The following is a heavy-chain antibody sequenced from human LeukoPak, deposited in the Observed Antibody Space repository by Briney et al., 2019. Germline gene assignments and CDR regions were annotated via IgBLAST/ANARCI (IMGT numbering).Heavy chain of an antibody. V-gene: IGHV1-69*13. D-gene: IGHD5-24*01. CDR1: GGTFSSYA. CDR3: ARVEKFFYFEY. J-gene: IGHJ4*02. Sequence: SVKVSCKASGGTFSSYAISWVRQAPGQGLEWMGGIIPIFGTANYAQKFQGRVTITADESTSTAYMELSSLRSEDAAVYYCARVEKFFYFEYWGKGTLVSVSS. CDR2: IIPIFGTA.